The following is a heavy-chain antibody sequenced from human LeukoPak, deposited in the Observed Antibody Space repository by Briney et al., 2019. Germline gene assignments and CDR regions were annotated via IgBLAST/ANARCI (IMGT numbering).Heavy chain of an antibody. V-gene: IGHV3-30-3*01. J-gene: IGHJ6*02. CDR1: GFTFSSYA. D-gene: IGHD2-2*01. CDR3: ARDGCSSTSCRAYYCYYGMDV. CDR2: ISYDGSNK. Sequence: PGGSLRLSCAASGFTFSSYAMHWVRQAPGKGLEWVAVISYDGSNKYYADSVKGRFTISRDNSKNTLYLQMNSLRAEDTAVYYCARDGCSSTSCRAYYCYYGMDVWGQGTTVTVSS.